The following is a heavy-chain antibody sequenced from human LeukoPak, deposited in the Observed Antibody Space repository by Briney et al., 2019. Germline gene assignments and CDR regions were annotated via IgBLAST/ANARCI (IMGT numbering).Heavy chain of an antibody. J-gene: IGHJ4*02. CDR2: ISWNSGSI. Sequence: GGSLRLSCAASGFTFSSYWMHWVRQAPGKGLEWVSGISWNSGSIGYADSVKGRFTISRDNAKNSLYLQMNSLRAEDTAVYYCARVPRYCSGGSCYHNDYWGQGTLVTVSS. CDR1: GFTFSSYW. D-gene: IGHD2-15*01. V-gene: IGHV3-74*01. CDR3: ARVPRYCSGGSCYHNDY.